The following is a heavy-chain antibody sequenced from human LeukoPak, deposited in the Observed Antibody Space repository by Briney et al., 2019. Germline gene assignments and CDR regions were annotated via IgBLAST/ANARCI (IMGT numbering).Heavy chain of an antibody. J-gene: IGHJ4*02. CDR2: IYYSGST. Sequence: SETLSLTCTVSGGSISSGGYYWSWIRQHPGKGLEWIGYIYYSGSTYYNPSLKSRVTISVDTSKNQFSLKLSSVTAADTAVYYCARGDETMTFDYWGQGTLVTVSS. CDR1: GGSISSGGYY. CDR3: ARGDETMTFDY. V-gene: IGHV4-31*03.